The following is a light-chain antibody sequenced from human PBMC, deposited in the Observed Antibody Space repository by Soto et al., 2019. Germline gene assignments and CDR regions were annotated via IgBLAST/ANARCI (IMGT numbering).Light chain of an antibody. CDR1: SSDVGGYNY. J-gene: IGLJ1*01. CDR3: SSYTSSSTPSYV. Sequence: QSVLTQPASVSGSPGQSITISCTGTSSDVGGYNYVSWYQQHPGKAPKLMIYDVSNRPSGVSNRFSGSKSGNTASLTISGLQSDDEADYYCSSYTSSSTPSYVFGTVTKVTV. CDR2: DVS. V-gene: IGLV2-14*01.